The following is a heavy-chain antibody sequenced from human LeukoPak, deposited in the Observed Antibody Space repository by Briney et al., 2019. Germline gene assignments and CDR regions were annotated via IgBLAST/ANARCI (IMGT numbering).Heavy chain of an antibody. CDR3: ARAGGGYSHGWGAFDI. CDR2: INPDSGGT. J-gene: IGHJ3*02. D-gene: IGHD5-18*01. V-gene: IGHV1-2*02. CDR1: GYSFTGYY. Sequence: ASVKVSCKASGYSFTGYYIHWVRQAPGQGFEWMGWINPDSGGTSYGQKFQGRVTMTRDTSITTAYMELSRLRSDDTAVYYCARAGGGYSHGWGAFDIWGQGTMVIVSS.